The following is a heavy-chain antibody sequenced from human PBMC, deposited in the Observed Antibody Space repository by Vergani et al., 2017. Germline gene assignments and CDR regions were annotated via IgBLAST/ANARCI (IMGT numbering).Heavy chain of an antibody. V-gene: IGHV4-61*01. CDR3: AREEVGNVATLSVRRFDP. J-gene: IGHJ5*02. D-gene: IGHD6-6*01. CDR1: GGSVSSGSYY. CDR2: SDYSGST. Sequence: QVQLQESGPGLVKPSETLSLTCTVSGGSVSSGSYYWSWIRQPPGKGLEWIGYSDYSGSTNYNPSRKSRVTISVDTSKNQFSLKLSVVTAADTAVYYCAREEVGNVATLSVRRFDPWGQGTLVTVSS.